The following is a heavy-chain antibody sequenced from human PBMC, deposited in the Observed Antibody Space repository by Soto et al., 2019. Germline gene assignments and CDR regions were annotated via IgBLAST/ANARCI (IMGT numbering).Heavy chain of an antibody. J-gene: IGHJ4*02. D-gene: IGHD2-21*02. V-gene: IGHV1-69*01. CDR1: GGTFSSYA. Sequence: QVQLVQSGAEVKKPGSSVKVSCKASGGTFSSYAISWVRQAPGQGLEWKGGIIPIFGTANYAQKFQGRVTITADESTSTDYMELSSLRSEDTAVYYCARALTYCGGDCYSGMDYWGQGTLVTVSS. CDR2: IIPIFGTA. CDR3: ARALTYCGGDCYSGMDY.